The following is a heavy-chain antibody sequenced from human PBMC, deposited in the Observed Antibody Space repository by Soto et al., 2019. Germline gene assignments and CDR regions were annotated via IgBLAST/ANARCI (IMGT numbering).Heavy chain of an antibody. CDR1: GLTFKSYA. Sequence: EVQLLESGVGLVQPGGSLRLSCAVSGLTFKSYAMSWVRQAPGKGLEWVSTISDSGGSTSYADYVKGRLTISRDNSMNTLYLQMDSLRVEDTAVYYCVKRDLAYWGQGTLVTVSS. J-gene: IGHJ4*02. CDR3: VKRDLAY. V-gene: IGHV3-23*01. CDR2: ISDSGGST.